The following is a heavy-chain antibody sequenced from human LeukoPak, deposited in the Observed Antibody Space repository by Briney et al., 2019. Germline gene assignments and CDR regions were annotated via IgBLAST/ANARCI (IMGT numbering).Heavy chain of an antibody. CDR3: AREGATVEFDY. J-gene: IGHJ4*02. CDR1: GFTFSSYA. V-gene: IGHV3-30*09. Sequence: GRSLRLSCAASGFTFSSYAMHWVRQAPGKGLEWVAIISYDGSNKYYAESVKGRFAVSRDNSKNTLYLQMNSPRAEDTAVYYCAREGATVEFDYWGQGTLVTVSS. CDR2: ISYDGSNK. D-gene: IGHD1-26*01.